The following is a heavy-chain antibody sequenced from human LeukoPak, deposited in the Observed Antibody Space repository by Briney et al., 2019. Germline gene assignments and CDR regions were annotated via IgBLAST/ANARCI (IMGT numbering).Heavy chain of an antibody. CDR1: GYTFTGYY. CDR3: ARQPTAIPNWFDP. CDR2: INPNSGGT. V-gene: IGHV1-2*02. D-gene: IGHD2-21*02. J-gene: IGHJ5*02. Sequence: ASVKVSCKASGYTFTGYYMHWVRQAPGQGLEWMGWINPNSGGTNYAQKFQGRVTMTRDTSISTAYMELSRLRSDDTAVYYCARQPTAIPNWFDPWGQGTLVTVSS.